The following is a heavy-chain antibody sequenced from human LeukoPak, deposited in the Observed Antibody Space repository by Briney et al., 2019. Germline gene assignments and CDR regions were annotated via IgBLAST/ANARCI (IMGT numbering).Heavy chain of an antibody. V-gene: IGHV3-23*01. CDR2: ITGSSTWT. J-gene: IGHJ2*01. D-gene: IGHD7-27*01. CDR3: ARELVSLGTGYFDL. Sequence: GGSLRLSCATSGFNFWNFVVNWVRQAPGKGLEWVSGITGSSTWTYYADSVKGRFTISRDNSNNTLHLQMNSLRAEDTAIYYCARELVSLGTGYFDLWGRGTLVTVSS. CDR1: GFNFWNFV.